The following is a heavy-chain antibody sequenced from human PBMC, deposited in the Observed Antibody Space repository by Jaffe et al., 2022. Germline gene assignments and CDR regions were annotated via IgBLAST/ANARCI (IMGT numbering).Heavy chain of an antibody. D-gene: IGHD3-22*01. V-gene: IGHV2-5*02. Sequence: QITLKESGPTLVKSTQTLTLTCTFSGFSLTTGGVGVGWIRQPPGKALEWLALIYWDDDKRYSPSLKSRLTITKDTSKNQVVLTMTNVDPVDTATYYCVLNEDYDSSGYAPGFDYWGQGTLVTVSS. CDR2: IYWDDDK. J-gene: IGHJ4*02. CDR3: VLNEDYDSSGYAPGFDY. CDR1: GFSLTTGGVG.